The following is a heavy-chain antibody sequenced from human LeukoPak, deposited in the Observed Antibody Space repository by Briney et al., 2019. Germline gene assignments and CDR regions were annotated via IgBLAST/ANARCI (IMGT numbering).Heavy chain of an antibody. CDR1: GGTFSNYA. J-gene: IGHJ4*02. CDR3: ARALRGGDYSADY. D-gene: IGHD2-15*01. CDR2: IIPILGVA. Sequence: SVKVSCKASGGTFSNYAISWVRQAPGQGLQWMGRIIPILGVANYAQNFQGRITFAVDKSTSTVYMELSSLTSDDTAMYYCARALRGGDYSADYWGQGTLVTVSS. V-gene: IGHV1-69*04.